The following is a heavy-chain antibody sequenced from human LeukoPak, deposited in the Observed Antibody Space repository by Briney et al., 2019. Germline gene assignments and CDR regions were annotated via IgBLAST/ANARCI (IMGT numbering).Heavy chain of an antibody. V-gene: IGHV3-23*01. CDR2: ISGSGGST. Sequence: GGSLRLSCAASGFTFSSYAMSWVRQAPGKGLEGVSAISGSGGSTYYAVSVKGRFTISRDNSKNTLYLQMNTLRADDTAVYYCAKEGGAYYYGSGSYYFDYWGQGTLVTVSS. J-gene: IGHJ4*02. D-gene: IGHD3-10*01. CDR1: GFTFSSYA. CDR3: AKEGGAYYYGSGSYYFDY.